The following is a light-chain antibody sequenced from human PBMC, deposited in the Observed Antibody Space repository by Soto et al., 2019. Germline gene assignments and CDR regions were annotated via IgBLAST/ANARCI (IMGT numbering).Light chain of an antibody. Sequence: QSVLTQPASVSGSPGQSIAISCTGTRSDVGAYNYVSWYQQHPGKAPKLMISEVTNRPSGVSDRFSGSKSGTSATLGITGFQTGDEADYYCGSWDSSLSAYVFGTGTRSPS. CDR1: RSDVGAYNY. V-gene: IGLV2-14*01. CDR3: GSWDSSLSAYV. CDR2: EVT. J-gene: IGLJ1*01.